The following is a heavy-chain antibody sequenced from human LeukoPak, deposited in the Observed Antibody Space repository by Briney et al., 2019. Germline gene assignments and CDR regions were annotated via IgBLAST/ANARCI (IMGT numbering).Heavy chain of an antibody. Sequence: PSETLSLTCAVYGGSFSGYYWSWIRQPPGKGLEWIGEINHSGSTNYNPSLKSRVTISVDTSKNQFSLKLSSVTAADTAVYYCARSTWAGAPVDPWGQGTLDTVPS. CDR1: GGSFSGYY. CDR3: ARSTWAGAPVDP. V-gene: IGHV4-34*01. CDR2: INHSGST. J-gene: IGHJ5*02. D-gene: IGHD6-19*01.